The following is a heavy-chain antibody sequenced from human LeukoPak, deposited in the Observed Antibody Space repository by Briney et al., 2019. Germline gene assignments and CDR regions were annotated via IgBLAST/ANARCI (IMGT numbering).Heavy chain of an antibody. D-gene: IGHD1-1*01. V-gene: IGHV1-2*06. CDR2: INPSSGGT. Sequence: ASVKVSCKASGYTFTGYYMHWERQAPGQALEWMGRINPSSGGTNYAQKFQGRVTMTRDTSISTAYMELSRLRSEDTAVYYCASPNWNDGSSPWGQGTLVTVSS. CDR3: ASPNWNDGSSP. J-gene: IGHJ5*02. CDR1: GYTFTGYY.